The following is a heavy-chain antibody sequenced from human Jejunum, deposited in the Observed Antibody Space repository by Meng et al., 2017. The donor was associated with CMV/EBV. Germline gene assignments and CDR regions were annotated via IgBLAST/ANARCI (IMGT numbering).Heavy chain of an antibody. V-gene: IGHV4-59*01. J-gene: IGHJ4*02. CDR2: IYYSGNT. D-gene: IGHD2/OR15-2a*01. Sequence: VSGGSINSYYWSWIRQPPGKGLGWIGNIYYSGNTNYNPSLKGRVTISVDTSKNQFSLKLSSVTAADTAVYYCARVLNSGTFYKLDYWGQGTLVTVSS. CDR1: GGSINSYY. CDR3: ARVLNSGTFYKLDY.